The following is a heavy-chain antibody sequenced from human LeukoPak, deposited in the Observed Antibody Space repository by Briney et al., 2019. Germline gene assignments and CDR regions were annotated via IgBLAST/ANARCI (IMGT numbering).Heavy chain of an antibody. J-gene: IGHJ6*02. CDR2: INPNSGGT. CDR3: ARDDDGMDV. Sequence: ASVTVSCKASGYTFTGYHMHWVRQAPGQGLEWMGWINPNSGGTNYAQKFQGWVTMTRDTSISTAYMELSRLRSDDTAVYYCARDDDGMDVWGQGTTVTVSS. V-gene: IGHV1-2*04. CDR1: GYTFTGYH.